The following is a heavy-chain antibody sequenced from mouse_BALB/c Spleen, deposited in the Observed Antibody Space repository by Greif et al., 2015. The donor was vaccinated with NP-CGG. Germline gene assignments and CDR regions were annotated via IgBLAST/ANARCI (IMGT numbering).Heavy chain of an antibody. CDR3: ASYDYDGAWFAY. D-gene: IGHD2-4*01. J-gene: IGHJ3*01. Sequence: VQLKQSGPELVKPGASVKISCKASGYSFTGYYMHWVKQSHVKSLEWIGRINPYNGATSYNQNFKDKASLTVDKSSSTAYMELHSLTSEDSAVYYCASYDYDGAWFAYWGQGTLVTVSA. V-gene: IGHV1-31*01. CDR1: GYSFTGYY. CDR2: INPYNGAT.